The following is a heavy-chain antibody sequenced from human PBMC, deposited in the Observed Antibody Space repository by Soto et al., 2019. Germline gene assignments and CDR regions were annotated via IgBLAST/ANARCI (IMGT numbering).Heavy chain of an antibody. CDR1: GFSFGDSA. CDR2: IRSKAYSGTT. V-gene: IGHV3-49*03. D-gene: IGHD6-19*01. J-gene: IGHJ5*02. Sequence: GGSLRLSCTASGFSFGDSAMSWFRQAPGKGLEWVGFIRSKAYSGTTEYAASVRGRFTISRDDSKSIAYLQMNSLKTEDTAVYYCTRRYSSGWYWFDPWGQGPLVTVSS. CDR3: TRRYSSGWYWFDP.